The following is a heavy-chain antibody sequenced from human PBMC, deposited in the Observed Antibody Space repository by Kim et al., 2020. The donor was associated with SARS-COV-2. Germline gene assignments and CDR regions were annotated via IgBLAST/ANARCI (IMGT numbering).Heavy chain of an antibody. CDR3: AREGLGYCSSTSCANWFDP. CDR2: IIPIFGTA. V-gene: IGHV1-69*06. D-gene: IGHD2-2*01. CDR1: GGTFSSYA. J-gene: IGHJ5*02. Sequence: SVKVSCKASGGTFSSYAISWVRQAPGQGLEWMGGIIPIFGTANYAQKFQGRVTITADKSTSTAYMELSSLRSEDTAVYYCAREGLGYCSSTSCANWFDPWGQGTLVTVSS.